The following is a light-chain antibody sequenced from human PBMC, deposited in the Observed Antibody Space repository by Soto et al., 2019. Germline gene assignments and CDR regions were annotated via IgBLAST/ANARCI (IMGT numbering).Light chain of an antibody. CDR3: QQYNGYSTWT. J-gene: IGKJ1*01. CDR1: QSVSTN. V-gene: IGKV3-15*01. Sequence: EIVMTQSPATLSVSLGERAALSCRASQSVSTNLAWYQQKPGQAPRLLIYGASTRATGIPARFSGSRSGTEFTLTISSLQPDDFATYYCQQYNGYSTWTFGQGTKVDIK. CDR2: GAS.